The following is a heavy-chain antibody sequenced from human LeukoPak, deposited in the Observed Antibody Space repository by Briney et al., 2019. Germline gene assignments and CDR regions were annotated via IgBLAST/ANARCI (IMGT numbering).Heavy chain of an antibody. D-gene: IGHD3-10*01. V-gene: IGHV5-51*01. J-gene: IGHJ4*02. CDR2: IYPGDSDT. CDR3: ARLVRAPGAFDY. CDR1: GYRFTSYW. Sequence: GESLKISFKGSGYRFTSYWIGWGRQMPGKGLEWMGIIYPGDSDTRYSPSFQGQVTISADKSISTAYLQWSSLKASDTAMYYCARLVRAPGAFDYWGQGTLVTVSS.